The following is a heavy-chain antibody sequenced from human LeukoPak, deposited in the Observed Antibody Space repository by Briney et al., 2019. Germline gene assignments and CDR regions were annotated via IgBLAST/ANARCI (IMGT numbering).Heavy chain of an antibody. CDR3: AGGQWLVSLAY. D-gene: IGHD5-12*01. J-gene: IGHJ4*02. Sequence: SVTVSRKASGYTFTSYDISWVRPAPGQGLEWMGWIRAYNGNTNYAQKLQGRVTMTTDTSTSTAYMELRSLRSDDTAVYYCAGGQWLVSLAYWGQGTLVTVSS. V-gene: IGHV1-18*01. CDR2: IRAYNGNT. CDR1: GYTFTSYD.